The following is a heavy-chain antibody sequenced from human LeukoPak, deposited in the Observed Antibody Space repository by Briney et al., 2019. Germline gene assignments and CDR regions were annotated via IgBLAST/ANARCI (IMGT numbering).Heavy chain of an antibody. Sequence: KPSETLSLTCAVNGGPFSNFFWTWVRQPPGKGLEWIGESNHRGSTNYNPSLKSRVTISVDTSKNHFSLKLSSVTAADTAVYYCARRWFGELPDAFDIWGQGTMVTVSS. D-gene: IGHD3-10*01. CDR2: SNHRGST. CDR3: ARRWFGELPDAFDI. J-gene: IGHJ3*02. V-gene: IGHV4-34*01. CDR1: GGPFSNFF.